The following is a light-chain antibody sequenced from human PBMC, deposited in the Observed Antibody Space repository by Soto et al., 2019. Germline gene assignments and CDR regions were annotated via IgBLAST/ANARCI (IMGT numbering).Light chain of an antibody. CDR2: DSI. CDR1: SSNIGNNY. V-gene: IGLV1-51*01. CDR3: GTWDTSLGAVV. J-gene: IGLJ2*01. Sequence: QSVLTQPPSVSAAPGQTVTISCSGSSSNIGNNYVSWYQQLPGTAPKLLIYDSIKRPSGIPDRFSGSKSGTSATLGITGLQTGDEADYYCGTWDTSLGAVVFGGGTKLTVL.